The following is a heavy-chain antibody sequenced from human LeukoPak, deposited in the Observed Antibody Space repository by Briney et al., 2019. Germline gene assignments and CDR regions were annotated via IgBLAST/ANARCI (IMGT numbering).Heavy chain of an antibody. D-gene: IGHD5-18*01. J-gene: IGHJ4*02. V-gene: IGHV3-73*01. CDR2: IRSKANSYAT. CDR1: GFTFSSYS. Sequence: GGSLRLSCAASGFTFSSYSMNWVRQAPGKGLEWVGRIRSKANSYATAYAASVKGRFTISRDDSKNTAYLQMNSLKTEDTAVYYCTTDQDTAMAQPFDYWGQGTLVTVSS. CDR3: TTDQDTAMAQPFDY.